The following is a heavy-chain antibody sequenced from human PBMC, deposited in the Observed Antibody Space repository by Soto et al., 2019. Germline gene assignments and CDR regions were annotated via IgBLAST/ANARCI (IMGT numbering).Heavy chain of an antibody. Sequence: GSVKVSCKASGYTFTKYEINGVRQSAGQGLEWMGWMNPGSGNTGYAHKFQGRVTMTRNISISTAYMELSRLGSDDTAIYYCARMASSGSLNWFDPWGQGTLVTVSS. J-gene: IGHJ5*02. CDR3: ARMASSGSLNWFDP. D-gene: IGHD3-10*01. CDR1: GYTFTKYE. V-gene: IGHV1-8*01. CDR2: MNPGSGNT.